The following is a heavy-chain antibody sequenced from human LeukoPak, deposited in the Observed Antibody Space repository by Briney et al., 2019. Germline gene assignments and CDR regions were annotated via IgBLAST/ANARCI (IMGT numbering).Heavy chain of an antibody. D-gene: IGHD1-26*01. CDR3: AKSGGYGLIDY. CDR1: GFTFSSYW. V-gene: IGHV4-59*05. Sequence: GSLRLSCAASGFTFSSYWMSWVRQAPGKGLEWIGSIYSSGSTYYNASLQSRVTISIETSKNQISLRLNSVTAADTAMYYCAKSGGYGLIDYWGQGTLVTVSS. J-gene: IGHJ4*02. CDR2: IYSSGST.